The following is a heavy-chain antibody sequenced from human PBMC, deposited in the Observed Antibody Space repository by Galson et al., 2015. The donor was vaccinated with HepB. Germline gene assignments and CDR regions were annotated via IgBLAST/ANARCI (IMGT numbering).Heavy chain of an antibody. J-gene: IGHJ4*02. V-gene: IGHV3-66*01. D-gene: IGHD3-10*01. Sequence: SLRLSCAASGFTVSSNYMSWVRQAPGKGLEWVSVIYSGGSTYYADSVKGRFTISRDNSKNTLYLQMNSLRAEDTAVYYCATPAYYYGSGPPTFDYWGQGTLVTVSS. CDR2: IYSGGST. CDR1: GFTVSSNY. CDR3: ATPAYYYGSGPPTFDY.